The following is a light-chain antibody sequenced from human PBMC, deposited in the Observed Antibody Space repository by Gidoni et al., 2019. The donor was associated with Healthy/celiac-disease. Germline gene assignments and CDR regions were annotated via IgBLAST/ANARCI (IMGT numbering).Light chain of an antibody. CDR3: SSYTSSSTL. CDR1: SSDVGGYNY. Sequence: QSALTQPASVSRSPGQSITLSCTGTSSDVGGYNYVSWYQQHTGKAPKLMIYEVTNRPSGVSNRFSGSKSGNTASLTISGLQAEDEADYYCSSYTSSSTLFGGGTKLTVL. CDR2: EVT. J-gene: IGLJ2*01. V-gene: IGLV2-14*01.